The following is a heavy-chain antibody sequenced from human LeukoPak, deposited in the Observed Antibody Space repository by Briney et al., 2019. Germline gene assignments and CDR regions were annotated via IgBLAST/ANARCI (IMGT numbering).Heavy chain of an antibody. J-gene: IGHJ4*02. CDR1: GFNLSAFP. Sequence: GGSVRLPCAASGFNLSAFPMTGVRQAPGKGLEWVSALSERGTSTSYAASVKGRFAISRYNSKHTMYLQMNSLSAEDTAVYYCAKDRGYCGQGTPGTVSS. CDR3: AKDRGY. CDR2: LSERGTST. V-gene: IGHV3-23*01.